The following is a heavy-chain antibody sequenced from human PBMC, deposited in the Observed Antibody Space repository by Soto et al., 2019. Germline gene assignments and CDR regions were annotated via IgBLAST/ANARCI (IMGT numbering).Heavy chain of an antibody. J-gene: IGHJ4*02. CDR2: IYYSGST. V-gene: IGHV4-31*03. D-gene: IGHD3-22*01. CDR3: AREKAQYYYDSSGYYYVDY. Sequence: QVQLQESGPGLVKPSQTLSLTCTVSGGSISSGGYYWSWIRQHPGKGLEWIGYIYYSGSTYYNPSLKCRVTISVDTSKNQFSLKLSSVTAADTAVYYCAREKAQYYYDSSGYYYVDYWGQGTLVTVSS. CDR1: GGSISSGGYY.